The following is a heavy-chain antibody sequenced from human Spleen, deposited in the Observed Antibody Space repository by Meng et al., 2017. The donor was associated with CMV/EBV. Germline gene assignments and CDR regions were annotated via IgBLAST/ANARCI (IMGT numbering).Heavy chain of an antibody. J-gene: IGHJ4*02. CDR3: AKAYSASWYRENYDY. CDR2: ITGSGGST. CDR1: EFTFRSYA. D-gene: IGHD6-13*01. Sequence: GSLRLSCAASEFTFRSYAMSWVRQAPGMGLEWVSAITGSGGSTYYADSVKGRFTVSRDNSKNTLYLQMNSLRAEDTAVYYCAKAYSASWYRENYDYWGQGTLVTVSS. V-gene: IGHV3-23*01.